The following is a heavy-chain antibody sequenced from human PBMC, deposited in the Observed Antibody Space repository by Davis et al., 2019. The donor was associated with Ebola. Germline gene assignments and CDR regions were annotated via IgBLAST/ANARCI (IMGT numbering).Heavy chain of an antibody. V-gene: IGHV3-30*02. CDR1: GFTFSSYG. D-gene: IGHD4-17*01. J-gene: IGHJ4*02. CDR2: IRYDGSSK. CDR3: ATSYFTVTTLY. Sequence: GESLKISCAASGFTFSSYGMHWVRQAPGKGLEWVAFIRYDGSSKYYADSVKGRFTISRDNSKNTLYLQINSLSAEDTAVYYCATSYFTVTTLYWGQGTLVTVSS.